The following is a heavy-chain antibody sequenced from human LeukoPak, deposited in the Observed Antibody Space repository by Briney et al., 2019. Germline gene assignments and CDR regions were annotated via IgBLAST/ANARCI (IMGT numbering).Heavy chain of an antibody. CDR1: GGSISSGGYS. D-gene: IGHD3-10*01. CDR2: IYHSGST. CDR3: AGMVWGVISMAFDY. Sequence: SETLSLTCAVSGGSISSGGYSWSWIRQPPGKGLEWIGYIYHSGSTYYNPSLKSRVTISVDRSKNQFSLKLSSVTAADTAVYYCAGMVWGVISMAFDYWGQGTLVTVSS. J-gene: IGHJ4*02. V-gene: IGHV4-30-2*01.